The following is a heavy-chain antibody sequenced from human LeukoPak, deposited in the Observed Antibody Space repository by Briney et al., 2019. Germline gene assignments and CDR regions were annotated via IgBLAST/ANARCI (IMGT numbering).Heavy chain of an antibody. CDR3: ARGRHCSADICSGGDAFDI. J-gene: IGHJ3*02. CDR2: IYTRGST. D-gene: IGHD2-15*01. CDR1: GGSINNYY. V-gene: IGHV4-4*07. Sequence: RPSETLSLTCTVSGGSINNYYWSWIRQPAGKGLEWIGRIYTRGSTNYNPSLKSRVTMSVDTSKNQFSLKLSSVTAADTAVYYCARGRHCSADICSGGDAFDIWGQGTMVSVSS.